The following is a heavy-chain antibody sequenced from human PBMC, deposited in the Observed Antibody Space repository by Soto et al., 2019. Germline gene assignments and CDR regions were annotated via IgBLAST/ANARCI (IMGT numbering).Heavy chain of an antibody. CDR3: ARAKRGYSYGYIKY. CDR1: GGSISSYY. J-gene: IGHJ4*02. Sequence: SETLSLTCTVSGGSISSYYWSWIRQPPGKGLEWIGYIYYSGSTNYNPSLKSRVTISVDTSKNQFSLKLSSVTAADTAVYYCARAKRGYSYGYIKYWGQGTLVTVSS. D-gene: IGHD5-18*01. CDR2: IYYSGST. V-gene: IGHV4-59*01.